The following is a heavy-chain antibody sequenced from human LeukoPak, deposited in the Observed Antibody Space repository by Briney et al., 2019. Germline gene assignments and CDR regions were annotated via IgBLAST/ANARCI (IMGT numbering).Heavy chain of an antibody. CDR1: GYTFTSYA. CDR3: ARDGRGYSYGYVGY. V-gene: IGHV1-3*01. J-gene: IGHJ4*02. CDR2: INAGNGNT. Sequence: ASVNVSCKASGYTFTSYAMHWVRQAPGQRLEWMGWINAGNGNTKYSQKFQGRVTITRDTSASTAYMELSSLRSEDTAVYYCARDGRGYSYGYVGYWGQGTLVTVSS. D-gene: IGHD5-18*01.